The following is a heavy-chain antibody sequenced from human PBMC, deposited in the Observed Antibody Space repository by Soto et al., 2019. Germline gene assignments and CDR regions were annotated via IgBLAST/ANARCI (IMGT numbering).Heavy chain of an antibody. V-gene: IGHV1-18*01. CDR3: ATEGPAPYYYYGMDV. J-gene: IGHJ6*02. CDR1: GYSFTTYG. CDR2: ISAYNGNT. Sequence: QVQLVQSGGEVKKPGASVKVSCKTSGYSFTTYGISWVRQAPGQGLEWMGWISAYNGNTNYAQKLQDRVTMTTDTSTSTAYMELRSLRSDDTAVYYCATEGPAPYYYYGMDVWGQGCTVPVSS.